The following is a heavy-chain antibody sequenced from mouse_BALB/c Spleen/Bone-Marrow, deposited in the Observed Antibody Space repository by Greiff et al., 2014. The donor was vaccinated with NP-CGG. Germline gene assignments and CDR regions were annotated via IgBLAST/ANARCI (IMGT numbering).Heavy chain of an antibody. V-gene: IGHV5-12-2*01. J-gene: IGHJ4*01. D-gene: IGHD2-13*01. CDR3: ASHHGDYFYYALDY. CDR1: GFTFSSYT. Sequence: DVMLVESGGGFVQPGGSLKLSCAASGFTFSSYTMSWVRQTPEKRLEWVAYISNGGGSAYYSDTVKGRFTISRDNAKNTLYLQMSSLKSEDTAMYYCASHHGDYFYYALDYWGQGTSVTVSS. CDR2: ISNGGGSA.